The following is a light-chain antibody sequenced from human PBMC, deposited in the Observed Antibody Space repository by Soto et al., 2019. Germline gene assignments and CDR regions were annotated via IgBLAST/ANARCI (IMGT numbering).Light chain of an antibody. V-gene: IGLV2-11*01. CDR3: CAYAGGPEV. J-gene: IGLJ1*01. Sequence: QSALTQPRSVSGSPGQSVTISCTGTSSDVGGYKYVSWYQQKPGKAPKLIVYGVSRWPSGLPNRFSGSKSGNRASLTIAGLQAEDEGEYYCCAYAGGPEVFGTGTKVTVL. CDR2: GVS. CDR1: SSDVGGYKY.